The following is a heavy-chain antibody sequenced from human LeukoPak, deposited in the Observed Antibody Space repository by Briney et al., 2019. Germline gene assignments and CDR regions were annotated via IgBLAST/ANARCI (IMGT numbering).Heavy chain of an antibody. V-gene: IGHV3-21*01. CDR1: GFTFSSYS. J-gene: IGHJ4*02. D-gene: IGHD3-16*01. CDR3: ARDSHISGMMDYFDY. Sequence: GGSLRLSCAASGFTFSSYSMNWVRQAPGKGLEWVSSISSSSSYIYYADSVKGRFTISRDNAKNSLYLQMNSLRAEDTAVYYCARDSHISGMMDYFDYWGQGTLVTVSS. CDR2: ISSSSSYI.